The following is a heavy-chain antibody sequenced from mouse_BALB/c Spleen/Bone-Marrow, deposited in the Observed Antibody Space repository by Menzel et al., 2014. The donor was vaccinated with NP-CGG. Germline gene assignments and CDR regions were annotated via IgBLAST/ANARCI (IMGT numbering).Heavy chain of an antibody. CDR3: AGIYYYGRDY. D-gene: IGHD1-1*01. V-gene: IGHV1-7*01. CDR1: GYTFTNYW. Sequence: QVQLKQSGAELAKPGASVKMSCKASGYTFTNYWMHWVKQRPGQGLEWIGYINPSTGYTEYNQKFKDKATLTADKSSSTAYMQLSSLTSEDSAVYYRAGIYYYGRDYWGQGTTLTVSS. J-gene: IGHJ2*01. CDR2: INPSTGYT.